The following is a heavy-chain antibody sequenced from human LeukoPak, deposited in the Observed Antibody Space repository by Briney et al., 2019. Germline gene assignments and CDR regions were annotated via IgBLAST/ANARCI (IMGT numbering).Heavy chain of an antibody. CDR1: GVTFTNAW. CDR3: TLYYNAFDI. V-gene: IGHV3-15*01. Sequence: PGGSLRLSCAASGVTFTNAWMVWGRQAPGKGLEWVGRIKSKTDSGTTDYAAPVKGRLTLSRDDSKNTLYLQMNSLKTEATAVYYCTLYYNAFDIWGQGTMVTVSS. D-gene: IGHD3-10*01. CDR2: IKSKTDSGTT. J-gene: IGHJ3*02.